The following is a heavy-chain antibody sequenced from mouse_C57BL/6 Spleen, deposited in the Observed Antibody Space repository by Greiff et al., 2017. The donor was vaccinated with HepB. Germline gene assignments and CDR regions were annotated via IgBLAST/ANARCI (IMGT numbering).Heavy chain of an antibody. V-gene: IGHV1-76*01. D-gene: IGHD2-3*01. CDR1: GYTFTDYY. CDR2: IYPGSGNT. Sequence: QVQLQQSGAELVRPGASVKLSCKASGYTFTDYYINWVKQRPGQGLEWIARIYPGSGNTYYNEKFKGKATLTAEKSSSTAYMQLSSLTSEDSAVYFCARIRNDGPYWYFDVWGTGTTVTVSS. CDR3: ARIRNDGPYWYFDV. J-gene: IGHJ1*03.